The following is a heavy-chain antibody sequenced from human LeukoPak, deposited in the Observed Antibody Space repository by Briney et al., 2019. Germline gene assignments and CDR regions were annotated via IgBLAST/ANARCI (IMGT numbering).Heavy chain of an antibody. CDR2: VNLQGST. Sequence: SETLSLTCGFSGGSITHTNYWTWVRQPPGKGLEWIGEVNLQGSTNYNPSLMGRVAIAVDTSENHISLQLTSVTAADTAVYYCAREGGPYRPLDYSGQGTLVTVSS. CDR1: GGSITHTNY. CDR3: AREGGPYRPLDY. J-gene: IGHJ4*02. V-gene: IGHV4-4*02.